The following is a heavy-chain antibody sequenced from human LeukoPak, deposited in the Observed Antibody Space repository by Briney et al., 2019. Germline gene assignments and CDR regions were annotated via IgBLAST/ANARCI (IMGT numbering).Heavy chain of an antibody. CDR2: INPNSGNT. J-gene: IGHJ5*02. D-gene: IGHD6-19*01. V-gene: IGHV1-8*01. CDR1: AYTFTTYD. Sequence: ASVEVSCKASAYTFTTYDINMVRQATGQGLEWMGWINPNSGNTGYTQKVQGRVSMTRNTSISTAYMELSSLRSEDTAVYYCYRGRGSGDKENLFDPWGQGRLVTVSS. CDR3: YRGRGSGDKENLFDP.